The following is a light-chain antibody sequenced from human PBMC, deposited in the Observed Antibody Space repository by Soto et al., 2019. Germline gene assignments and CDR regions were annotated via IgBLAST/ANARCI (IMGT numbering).Light chain of an antibody. J-gene: IGLJ1*01. CDR3: SSYISGSTLV. CDR1: SSDVGGYNY. CDR2: DVS. V-gene: IGLV2-14*01. Sequence: QSALTQPASVSGSPGQSITISCTGTSSDVGGYNYVSWYQQHPGKVPKLMTYDVSNRPSGVSNRFSGSKSGNTASLTISGLQPEDEADYYCSSYISGSTLVFGTGTKVTVL.